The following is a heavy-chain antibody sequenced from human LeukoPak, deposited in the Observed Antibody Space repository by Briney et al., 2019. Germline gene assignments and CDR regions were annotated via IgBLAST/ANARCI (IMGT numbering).Heavy chain of an antibody. Sequence: ASVKVSCKASGYTFNRYYMHWVRQAPGQGLEWMGWINPNSGGTHYAQMLQGRDTMTRDTTISTAYMGMSRLRSDGTGVYYCARDRRVYYYDSSGHTRNMDVWGKGTTVTVSS. CDR1: GYTFNRYY. D-gene: IGHD3-22*01. J-gene: IGHJ6*03. CDR2: INPNSGGT. V-gene: IGHV1-2*02. CDR3: ARDRRVYYYDSSGHTRNMDV.